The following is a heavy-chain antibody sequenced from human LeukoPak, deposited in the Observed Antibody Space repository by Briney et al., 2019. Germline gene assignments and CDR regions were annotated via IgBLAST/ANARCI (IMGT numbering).Heavy chain of an antibody. CDR2: ISSSSSYI. D-gene: IGHD3-3*01. V-gene: IGHV3-21*01. CDR1: GFTFSSYS. J-gene: IGHJ4*02. CDR3: ASQGRFLEWLLWY. Sequence: GGSLRLSCAASGFTFSSYSMNWVRQAPGKGLEWVSSISSSSSYIYYADSVKGRFTISRVNAKNSLYLQMNSLRAEDTAVYYCASQGRFLEWLLWYWGQGTLVTVSS.